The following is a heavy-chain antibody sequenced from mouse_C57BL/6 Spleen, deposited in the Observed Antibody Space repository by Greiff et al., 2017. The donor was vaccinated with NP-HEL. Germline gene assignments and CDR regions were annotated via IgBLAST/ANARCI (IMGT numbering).Heavy chain of an antibody. Sequence: QVQLQQSGPELVKPGASVKISCKASGYAFSSSWMNWVKQRPGKGLEWIGRIYPGDGDTNYNGKFKGKATLTADKSSSTAYMQLSSLTSEDSAVYFCARRITTVVARYCDVWGTGTTVTVSS. D-gene: IGHD1-1*01. J-gene: IGHJ1*03. CDR1: GYAFSSSW. V-gene: IGHV1-82*01. CDR3: ARRITTVVARYCDV. CDR2: IYPGDGDT.